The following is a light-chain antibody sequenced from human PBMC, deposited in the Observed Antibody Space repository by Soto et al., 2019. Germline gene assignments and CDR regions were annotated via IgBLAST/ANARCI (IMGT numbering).Light chain of an antibody. CDR2: GAS. CDR3: QQYGNSPRT. CDR1: QSVNNNF. J-gene: IGKJ2*01. V-gene: IGKV3-20*01. Sequence: EIVLTQSPGTLSLSPGERATLSCRASQSVNNNFLAWFQQKPGQAPRVLIYGASSRATDIPDRFSGSGSGTDFTLIISKLEPEDFAVYYCQQYGNSPRTFGQGTKLEIK.